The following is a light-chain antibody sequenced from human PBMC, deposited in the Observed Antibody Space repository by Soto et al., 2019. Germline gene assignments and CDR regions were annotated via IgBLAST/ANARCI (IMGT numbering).Light chain of an antibody. V-gene: IGKV1-9*01. Sequence: IRMTQCPSTLSGSGGDRVTITCRASQRIXSHLDWYQRKPGKAPKLLSSAQSTLQTGVPSRFTGSGSGKDFILTISSLQPEDVARYYCQQLNRYPERTFGGGTKVDIK. CDR1: QRIXSH. CDR3: QQLNRYPERT. CDR2: AQS. J-gene: IGKJ4*02.